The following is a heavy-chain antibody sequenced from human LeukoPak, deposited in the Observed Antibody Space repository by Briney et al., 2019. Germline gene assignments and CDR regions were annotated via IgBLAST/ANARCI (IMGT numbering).Heavy chain of an antibody. CDR1: GGSISSYY. D-gene: IGHD3-3*01. CDR2: IYYSGST. CDR3: ASSAPAFGVAIRPRGGGRFDY. Sequence: SETLSLTCTVSGGSISSYYWSWIRQPPGKGLEWIGYIYYSGSTNYNPSLKSRVTISVDTSKNQFSLKLSSVTAADTAVYYCASSAPAFGVAIRPRGGGRFDYWGQGTLVTVSS. V-gene: IGHV4-59*12. J-gene: IGHJ4*02.